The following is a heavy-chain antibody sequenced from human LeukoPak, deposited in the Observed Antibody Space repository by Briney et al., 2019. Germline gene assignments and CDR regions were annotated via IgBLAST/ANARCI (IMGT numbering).Heavy chain of an antibody. Sequence: SETLSLTCTVSGGSIGSSSYYWSWIRQPPGKGLEWIGEINHSGSTNYNPSLKSRVTISVDTSKNQFSLKLSSVTAADTAVYYCARAIYAGGVLDYWGQGTLVTVSS. V-gene: IGHV4-39*07. CDR3: ARAIYAGGVLDY. D-gene: IGHD3-16*01. CDR1: GGSIGSSSYY. J-gene: IGHJ4*02. CDR2: INHSGST.